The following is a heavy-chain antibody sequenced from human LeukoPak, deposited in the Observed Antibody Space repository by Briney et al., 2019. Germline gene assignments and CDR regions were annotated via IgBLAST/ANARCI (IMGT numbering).Heavy chain of an antibody. Sequence: SETLSLTCAVYGGSFSGYYGRGIRQPPGKGLEGRGEINHSGSTDYNPSLKSRVTIAVDTSKNQSSLKLSSVTAADTAVYYCAGGRAPYYYDSRPFAYWGQGTLVTVSS. CDR3: AGGRAPYYYDSRPFAY. V-gene: IGHV4-34*01. CDR1: GGSFSGYY. J-gene: IGHJ4*02. CDR2: INHSGST. D-gene: IGHD3-22*01.